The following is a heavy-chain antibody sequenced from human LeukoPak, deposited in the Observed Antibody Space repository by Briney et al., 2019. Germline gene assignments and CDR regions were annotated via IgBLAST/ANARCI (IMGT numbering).Heavy chain of an antibody. CDR1: GGSFSGYY. J-gene: IGHJ4*02. CDR3: ARGGYGSGYFFDY. V-gene: IGHV4-34*01. CDR2: INHSGST. Sequence: SETLSLTCAVYGGSFSGYYWSWIRQPPGKGLEWIGEINHSGSTNYNPSLKSRVTISVDTSKNQFSLKLSSVTAADTAVYYCARGGYGSGYFFDYWGQGTLVTASS. D-gene: IGHD3-22*01.